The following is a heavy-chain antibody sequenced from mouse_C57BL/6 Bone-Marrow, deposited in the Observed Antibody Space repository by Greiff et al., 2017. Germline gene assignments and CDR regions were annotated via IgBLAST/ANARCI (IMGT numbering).Heavy chain of an antibody. CDR1: GYTFTSYW. CDR2: INPSSGYT. CDR3: ARSVGGYCVGFAY. J-gene: IGHJ3*01. V-gene: IGHV1-7*01. D-gene: IGHD2-3*01. Sequence: QVQLQQSGAELAKPGASVKLSCKASGYTFTSYWMHWVKQRPGQGLEWIGYINPSSGYTKYNQKFKDKATLTADKSSSTAYMQLSSLTCEDSAVYYCARSVGGYCVGFAYWGQGTLVTVSA.